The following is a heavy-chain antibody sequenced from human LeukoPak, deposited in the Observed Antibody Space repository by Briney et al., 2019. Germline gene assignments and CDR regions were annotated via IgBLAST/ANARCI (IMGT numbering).Heavy chain of an antibody. CDR3: ARGTYGLRIDNWFDP. CDR1: GFTFSDYY. CDR2: ISSSGSTI. J-gene: IGHJ5*02. D-gene: IGHD1-26*01. V-gene: IGHV3-11*04. Sequence: GSLRLSCAASGFTFSDYYMSWIRQAPGKGLEWVSYISSSGSTIYYADSVKGRFTISRDNAKNTLYLQMNNLRAEDTAVYYCARGTYGLRIDNWFDPWGQGTLVAVSS.